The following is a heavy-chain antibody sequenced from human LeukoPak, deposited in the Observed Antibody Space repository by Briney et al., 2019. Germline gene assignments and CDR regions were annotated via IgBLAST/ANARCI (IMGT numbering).Heavy chain of an antibody. V-gene: IGHV3-23*01. CDR1: GFTFSSYV. Sequence: PGGSLRLSCAASGFTFSSYVMSWVRQAPGKGLEWVSAITGSGGSTYYADSVKGRFTISRDNSKNTLYLQMNSLRAEDTAVYYCAKDWIPRGYSYGLFDYWGQGTLVTVSS. D-gene: IGHD5-18*01. CDR2: ITGSGGST. J-gene: IGHJ4*02. CDR3: AKDWIPRGYSYGLFDY.